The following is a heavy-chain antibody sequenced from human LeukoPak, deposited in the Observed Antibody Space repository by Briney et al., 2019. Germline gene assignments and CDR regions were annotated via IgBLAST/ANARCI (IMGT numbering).Heavy chain of an antibody. CDR2: INPSGGST. CDR1: GYTFTSYY. D-gene: IGHD3-22*01. Sequence: ASVKVSCKASGYTFTSYYMHWVRQAPGQGLEWMGIINPSGGSTSYAQKFQGRVTMTRDTSTSTVYMELSSLRSEDTAVYYCATDLSSDYYFDYWGQGTLVTVSS. V-gene: IGHV1-46*01. CDR3: ATDLSSDYYFDY. J-gene: IGHJ4*02.